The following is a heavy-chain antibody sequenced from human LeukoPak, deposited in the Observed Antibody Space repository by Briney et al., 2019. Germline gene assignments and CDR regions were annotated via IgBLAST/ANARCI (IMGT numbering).Heavy chain of an antibody. CDR1: GGSISSYY. CDR2: ISSNSSYI. D-gene: IGHD3-9*01. Sequence: ETLSLTCTVSGGSISSYYWSWIRQPPGKGLEWVSSISSNSSYIYSADSVKGRFTISRDNAKNSLFLQMNSLRAEDTAVYYCASAPDYYNHWGQGTLVTVSS. J-gene: IGHJ4*02. V-gene: IGHV3-21*01. CDR3: ASAPDYYNH.